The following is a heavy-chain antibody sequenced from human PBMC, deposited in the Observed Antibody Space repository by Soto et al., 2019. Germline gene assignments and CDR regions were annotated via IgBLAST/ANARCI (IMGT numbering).Heavy chain of an antibody. CDR2: ISSSSSYI. CDR1: GFTFSSYS. V-gene: IGHV3-21*01. D-gene: IGHD6-19*01. Sequence: GGSLRLSCAASGFTFSSYSMNWVRQAPGKGLEWVSSISSSSSYIYYADSVKGRFTISRDNAKNSLYLQMNSLRAEDTAVYYCARGHGVAVAGGHYYGMDVWGQGTTVTVSS. J-gene: IGHJ6*02. CDR3: ARGHGVAVAGGHYYGMDV.